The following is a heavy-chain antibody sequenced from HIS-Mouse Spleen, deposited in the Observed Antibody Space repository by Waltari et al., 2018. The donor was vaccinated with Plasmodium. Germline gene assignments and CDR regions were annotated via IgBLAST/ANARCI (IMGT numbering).Heavy chain of an antibody. CDR1: GGSISSYY. Sequence: QVQLQESGPGLVKPSETLSLTCTVSGGSISSYYWSWIRQPPGKELGWIAYLNYSGSTNNNPARKRLVTLSVDTSKNQFSLKLSSGTAADTAVFYCARGGYSSSSYYLDYWGQGTLVTVSS. CDR3: ARGGYSSSSYYLDY. D-gene: IGHD6-6*01. V-gene: IGHV4-59*01. J-gene: IGHJ4*02. CDR2: LNYSGST.